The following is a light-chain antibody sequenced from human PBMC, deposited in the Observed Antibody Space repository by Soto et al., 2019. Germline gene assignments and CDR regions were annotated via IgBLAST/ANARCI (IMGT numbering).Light chain of an antibody. V-gene: IGLV2-14*01. Sequence: QSALTQPASVYGSPGQSITISCTGTSSDVGGYNYVSWYQQHPGKAPKLMIYDVSNRPSGVSNRCSGSKSGNTASLTISGLQAEDEADYYCSSYTTSSTLVFGGGTKLTVL. CDR2: DVS. CDR1: SSDVGGYNY. CDR3: SSYTTSSTLV. J-gene: IGLJ2*01.